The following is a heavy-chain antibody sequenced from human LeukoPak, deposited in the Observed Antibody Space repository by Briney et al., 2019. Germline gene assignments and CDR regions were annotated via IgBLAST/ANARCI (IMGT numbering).Heavy chain of an antibody. CDR3: ARVHLVTMVRGLPRYYFDY. Sequence: SETLSLTCTVSGGPISSGGYYWSWIRQPPGKGLEWIGYIYHSGSTYYNPSLKSRVTISVDRSKNQFSLKLSSVTAADTAVYYCARVHLVTMVRGLPRYYFDYWGQGTLVTVSS. CDR2: IYHSGST. J-gene: IGHJ4*02. CDR1: GGPISSGGYY. V-gene: IGHV4-30-2*01. D-gene: IGHD3-10*01.